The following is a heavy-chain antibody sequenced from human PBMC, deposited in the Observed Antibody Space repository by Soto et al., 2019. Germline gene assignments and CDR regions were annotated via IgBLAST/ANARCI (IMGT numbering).Heavy chain of an antibody. J-gene: IGHJ6*02. CDR3: AASGGACGGFNYYGMDV. CDR2: IYYSGNT. D-gene: IGHD2-21*01. V-gene: IGHV4-39*01. Sequence: PSETLSLTCTVSGGSISSSSYYWGWIRQPPGKGLEWIGSIYYSGNTYYNPSLKSRVTISVDTSKNQFSLKLSSVTAADTAVYYCAASGGACGGFNYYGMDVWGQGTRVTVAS. CDR1: GGSISSSSYY.